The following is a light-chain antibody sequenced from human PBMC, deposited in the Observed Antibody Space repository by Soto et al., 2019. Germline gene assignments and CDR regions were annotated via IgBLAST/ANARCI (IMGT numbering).Light chain of an antibody. V-gene: IGLV2-14*03. CDR1: SSDVGGYKF. Sequence: QSALTQPASVSGSPGQSITLSCTGTSSDVGGYKFVSWHQQHPGKAPRLIIYDVTNRPSGVSSRFSGSKSGNTASLTISGLQAEDEADYYCSSYTNNYTLIFGGGTQLTVL. J-gene: IGLJ2*01. CDR2: DVT. CDR3: SSYTNNYTLI.